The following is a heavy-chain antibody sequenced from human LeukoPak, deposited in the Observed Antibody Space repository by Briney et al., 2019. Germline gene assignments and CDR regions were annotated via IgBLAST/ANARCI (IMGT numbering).Heavy chain of an antibody. CDR2: ISYDGKTE. J-gene: IGHJ2*01. CDR1: GFTFSTHG. V-gene: IGHV3-30*18. D-gene: IGHD1-26*01. Sequence: PGGSLRLSCAASGFTFSTHGMHWVRQAPGKGLEWVAVISYDGKTEYYADSVRGRFTISRDNSKNTVYLQVNSLRAEDTAVYYCAKVGRGYPTSWWYFDVWGRGTLVTVSS. CDR3: AKVGRGYPTSWWYFDV.